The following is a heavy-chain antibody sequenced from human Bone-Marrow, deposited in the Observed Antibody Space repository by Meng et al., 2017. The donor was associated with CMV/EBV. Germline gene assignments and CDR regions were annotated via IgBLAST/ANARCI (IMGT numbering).Heavy chain of an antibody. CDR3: AKGAGTRYDFWSGYYTGIESYYYYGMDV. CDR1: GFTFSSYG. D-gene: IGHD3-3*01. V-gene: IGHV3-30*02. Sequence: GESLKISCAASGFTFSSYGMHWVRQAPGKGLEWVAFIRYDGSNKYYADSVKGRFTISRDNSKNTLYLQMNSLRAEDTAVYYCAKGAGTRYDFWSGYYTGIESYYYYGMDVWGQGTTVTVYS. J-gene: IGHJ6*02. CDR2: IRYDGSNK.